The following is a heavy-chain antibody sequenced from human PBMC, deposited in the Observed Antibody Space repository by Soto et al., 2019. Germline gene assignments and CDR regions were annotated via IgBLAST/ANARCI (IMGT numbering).Heavy chain of an antibody. CDR2: IVPIVDTS. CDR1: GGTFSSYA. J-gene: IGHJ4*02. V-gene: IGHV1-69*12. CDR3: VRVVAIPGYPDN. D-gene: IGHD5-12*01. Sequence: QVQLVQSGAEVRQPASSVKVSCKTSGGTFSSYAISWVRQAPGQGLEWMGGIVPIVDTSTYAQKFQGRVTITAEESTRTVDLELSSLRSDDTAVYYCVRVVAIPGYPDNWGQGTLVTVSS.